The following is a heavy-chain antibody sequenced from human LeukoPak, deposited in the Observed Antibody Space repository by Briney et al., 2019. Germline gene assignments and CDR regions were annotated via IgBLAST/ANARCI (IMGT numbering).Heavy chain of an antibody. J-gene: IGHJ4*02. CDR3: ARAARSGRRFDY. CDR2: INHSGST. Sequence: PSETLSLTCAVYGGSFSGYYWSWIRQPPGKGLEWIGEINHSGSTNYNPSLKSQVTISVDTSKNQFSLKLSSVTAADTAVYYCARAARSGRRFDYWGQGTLVTVSS. V-gene: IGHV4-34*01. CDR1: GGSFSGYY.